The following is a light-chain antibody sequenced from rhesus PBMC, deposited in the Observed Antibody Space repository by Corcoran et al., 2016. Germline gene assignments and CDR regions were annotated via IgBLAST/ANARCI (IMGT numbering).Light chain of an antibody. CDR1: QGISGW. Sequence: DIQMTQSPSSLSASVGDTVTITCRASQGISGWLAWYQPKPGKAPKLLNYKASSVQSGVPSRFSGHGSGTDFTLTIRSLQSEYFATYYCQQYSSRPWTFGQGTKVEIK. CDR3: QQYSSRPWT. J-gene: IGKJ1*01. CDR2: KAS. V-gene: IGKV1-22*01.